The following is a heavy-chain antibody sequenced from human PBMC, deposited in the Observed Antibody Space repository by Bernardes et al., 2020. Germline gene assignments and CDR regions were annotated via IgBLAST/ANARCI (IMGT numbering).Heavy chain of an antibody. CDR3: ARDPARQVATGDY. J-gene: IGHJ4*02. Sequence: GGSLRLSCAASGFTFSSYSMNWVRQAPGKGLEWVSSISSSSSYIYYADSVKGRFTISRDNAKNSLYLQMNSLRAEDTAVYYCARDPARQVATGDYWGQGTLVTVSS. CDR1: GFTFSSYS. CDR2: ISSSSSYI. V-gene: IGHV3-21*01. D-gene: IGHD5-12*01.